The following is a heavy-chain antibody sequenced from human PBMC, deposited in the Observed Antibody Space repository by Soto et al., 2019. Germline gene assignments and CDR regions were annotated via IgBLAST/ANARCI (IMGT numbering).Heavy chain of an antibody. CDR1: GYTLTSYG. CDR3: ARVPLGLGELSPPDY. CDR2: ISAYNGNT. J-gene: IGHJ4*02. V-gene: IGHV1-18*01. Sequence: QVQLVQSGAEVKKPGASVKVSCKASGYTLTSYGISWVRQAPGQGLEWMGWISAYNGNTNYAQKLHGRVTMTTDTSTSTAYMELRSLRSDDTAVYYCARVPLGLGELSPPDYWGQGTLVTVSS. D-gene: IGHD3-16*02.